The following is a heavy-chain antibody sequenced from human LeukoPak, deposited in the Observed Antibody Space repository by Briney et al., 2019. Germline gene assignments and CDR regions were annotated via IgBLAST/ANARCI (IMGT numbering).Heavy chain of an antibody. CDR2: IYHSGST. CDR1: GYSISSGYY. CDR3: ARGDTAMAHYFTT. D-gene: IGHD5-18*01. J-gene: IGHJ4*02. V-gene: IGHV4-38-2*01. Sequence: SETLSLTCAVSGYSISSGYYWGWIRQPPGKGLEWIGSIYHSGSTYYNPSLKSRVTISVDTSKNQFSLKLSSVTAAETAVYYCARGDTAMAHYFTTGAREPWSPSPQ.